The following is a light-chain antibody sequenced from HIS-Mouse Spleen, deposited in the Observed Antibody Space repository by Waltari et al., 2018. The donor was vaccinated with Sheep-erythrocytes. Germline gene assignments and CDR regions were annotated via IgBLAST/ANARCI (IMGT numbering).Light chain of an antibody. CDR1: QSVLYTSNNKNY. J-gene: IGKJ5*01. Sequence: DIVMTQSPDSLAVSLGERATINCKSSQSVLYTSNNKNYLAWYQQKPGKAPKLLIYAASSLQSGVQSRFSGSGSRTDFTLTISSLQPEDFATYYCQQANSFPITFGQGTRLEIK. V-gene: IGKV4-1*01. CDR2: AAS. CDR3: QQANSFPIT.